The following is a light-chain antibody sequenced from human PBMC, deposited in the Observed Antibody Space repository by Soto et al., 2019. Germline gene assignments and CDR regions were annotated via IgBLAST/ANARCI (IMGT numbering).Light chain of an antibody. V-gene: IGKV3-20*01. CDR2: SVS. CDR1: QSVSNDY. J-gene: IGKJ5*01. CDR3: QQYGGSPIT. Sequence: EMVLTQSPGTLSLSPGDRATLSCRASQSVSNDYVAWVQQKPGQTPRLLIYSVSSRATGIPDRFSGRGSGTDFTLTISILKPEDFALYYCQQYGGSPITVGQGTRREIK.